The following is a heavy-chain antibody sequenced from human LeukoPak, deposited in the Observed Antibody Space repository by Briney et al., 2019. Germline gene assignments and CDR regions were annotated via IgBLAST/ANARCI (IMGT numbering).Heavy chain of an antibody. CDR1: GYTFTNYG. D-gene: IGHD3-22*01. Sequence: SVKVSCKASGYTFTNYGISWVRQAPGQGLEWMGGIIPIFGTANYAQKFQGRVTITADESTSTAYMELSSLRSEDTAVYYCARTYYYDSSGDYWGQGTLVTVSS. CDR3: ARTYYYDSSGDY. J-gene: IGHJ4*02. CDR2: IIPIFGTA. V-gene: IGHV1-69*13.